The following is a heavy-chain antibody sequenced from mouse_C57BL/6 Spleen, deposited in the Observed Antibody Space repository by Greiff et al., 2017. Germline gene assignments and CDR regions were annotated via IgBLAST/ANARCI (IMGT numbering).Heavy chain of an antibody. J-gene: IGHJ3*01. V-gene: IGHV3-1*01. CDR2: ISYSGST. CDR3: ARGDYSNSPWFAY. D-gene: IGHD2-5*01. Sequence: VQLKQSGPGMVKPSQSLSLTCTVTGYSITSGYDWHWIRHFPGNKLEWMGYISYSGSTNYNPSLKSRISITHDTSTNHFFLKLNSVTTEDTATYYCARGDYSNSPWFAYWGQGTLVTVSA. CDR1: GYSITSGYD.